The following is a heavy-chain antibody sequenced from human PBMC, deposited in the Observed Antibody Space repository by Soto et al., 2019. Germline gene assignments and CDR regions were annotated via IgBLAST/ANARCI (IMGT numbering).Heavy chain of an antibody. CDR3: ARITPSQLQRVNWSAP. D-gene: IGHD2-2*01. J-gene: IGHJ5*02. CDR1: GGTFSSYA. CDR2: IIPIFGTA. V-gene: IGHV1-69*12. Sequence: QVQLVQSGAEVKKPGSSVKVSCKASGGTFSSYAISWVRQAPGQGLEWMGGIIPIFGTANYAQKFQGRVTITGEESRRTAKRERSSLRSEATPVYSCARITPSQLQRVNWSAPGGRGPLFPVSS.